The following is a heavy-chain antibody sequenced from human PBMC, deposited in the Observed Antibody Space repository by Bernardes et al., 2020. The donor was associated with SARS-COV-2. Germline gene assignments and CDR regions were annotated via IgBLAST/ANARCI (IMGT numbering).Heavy chain of an antibody. CDR1: GGAFTRNS. V-gene: IGHV1-69*13. J-gene: IGHJ4*02. CDR2: IIPNFDTG. D-gene: IGHD6-6*01. CDR3: ARGLLPWRTSSSFDS. Sequence: SVKVSCKASGGAFTRNSISWVRQAPGQGLEWMGGIIPNFDTGNYAQRFQGRVTITADRSTSTVYMEVSSLRSEDTAVYYCARGLLPWRTSSSFDSWGQGTLVIVS.